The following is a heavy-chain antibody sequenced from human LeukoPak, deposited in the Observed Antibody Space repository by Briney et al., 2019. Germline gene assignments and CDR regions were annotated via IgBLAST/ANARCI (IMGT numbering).Heavy chain of an antibody. V-gene: IGHV4-38-2*01. CDR3: ASLPFSSGYYNWFEP. CDR1: GYSISSAYY. D-gene: IGHD3-3*01. CDR2: INHRGTT. Sequence: SETLSLTCAVSGYSISSAYYWGWIRQSPGKGLEWIGIINHRGTTFYNPPLTSRVTLSVDTSKSQFSLKLTSVIAADTAVYYCASLPFSSGYYNWFEPWGQGTLVTVSS. J-gene: IGHJ5*02.